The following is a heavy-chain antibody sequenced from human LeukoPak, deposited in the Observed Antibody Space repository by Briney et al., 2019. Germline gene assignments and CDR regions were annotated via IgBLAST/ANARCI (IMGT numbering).Heavy chain of an antibody. CDR3: ARVELGGKGYNWFDP. CDR2: ISGNGRDI. CDR1: GFTFSDNY. D-gene: IGHD1-26*01. Sequence: PGGSLRLSCAASGFTFSDNYMTWVRQAPGRGLEWLSYISGNGRDIQYADSVKGRFTISRDNAKNTLYLQMNSLRAEDTAVYYCARVELGGKGYNWFDPWGQGTLVTVSS. V-gene: IGHV3-11*04. J-gene: IGHJ5*02.